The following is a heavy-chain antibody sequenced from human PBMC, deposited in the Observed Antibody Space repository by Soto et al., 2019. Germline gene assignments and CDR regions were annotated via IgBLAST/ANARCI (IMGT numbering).Heavy chain of an antibody. CDR2: IYHDGST. D-gene: IGHD3-22*01. CDR1: GASISSSNW. J-gene: IGHJ6*02. V-gene: IGHV4-4*02. Sequence: QVQLQESCPGLVRPSGTLSLTCAVSGASISSSNWWSWVRHPPGKGLEWIGDIYHDGSTNRNPSLKSRATISVDKSKNQFSLRLTSVTAADTAVYYCARHYYYDNHYYYAMDVWGQGTTVTVSS. CDR3: ARHYYYDNHYYYAMDV.